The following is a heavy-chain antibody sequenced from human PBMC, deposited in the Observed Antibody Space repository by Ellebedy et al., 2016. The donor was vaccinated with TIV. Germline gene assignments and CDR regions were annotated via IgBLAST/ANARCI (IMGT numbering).Heavy chain of an antibody. J-gene: IGHJ3*02. CDR3: ATDGSYGDYLSPAHAFEN. CDR2: IKQDGGEK. CDR1: RFSFSSYW. D-gene: IGHD4-17*01. V-gene: IGHV3-7*01. Sequence: GESLKISCAVSRFSFSSYWMSWVRQAPGKGLEWVANIKQDGGEKYYVDAVKGRFTISRDNAKNSLYLHMNSLRVEDTAVYYCATDGSYGDYLSPAHAFENWGQGTVVIVSS.